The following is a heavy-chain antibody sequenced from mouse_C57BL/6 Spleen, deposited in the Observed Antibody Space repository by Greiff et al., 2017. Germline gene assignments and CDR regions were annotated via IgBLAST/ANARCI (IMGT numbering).Heavy chain of an antibody. Sequence: LQQSGGGLVQPGGSMKLSCAASGFTFSDAWMDWVRQSPEKGLEWVAEIRNKANNHATYYAESVKGRFTISRDDSKSSVYLQMNSLRAEDTGIYYCTRDSNYEGFDYWGQGTTLTVSS. D-gene: IGHD2-5*01. CDR2: IRNKANNHAT. V-gene: IGHV6-6*01. CDR1: GFTFSDAW. CDR3: TRDSNYEGFDY. J-gene: IGHJ2*01.